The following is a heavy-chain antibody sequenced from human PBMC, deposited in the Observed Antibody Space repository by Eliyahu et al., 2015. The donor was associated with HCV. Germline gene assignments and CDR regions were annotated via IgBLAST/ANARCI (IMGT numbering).Heavy chain of an antibody. V-gene: IGHV3-23*01. CDR3: AKDRVVGDGYLELDF. CDR2: INGDHEA. Sequence: EVLLLESGGGVVQSGGSLRLSCAASGFTFRRNSMAWVRQAPGKGLEWVTQINGDHEASYADSLKGRFIVSRDDSKNTLFLQMDSLRAEDTAVYYCAKDRVVGDGYLELDFWGQGTLVTVSS. D-gene: IGHD5-24*01. J-gene: IGHJ4*02. CDR1: GFTFRRNS.